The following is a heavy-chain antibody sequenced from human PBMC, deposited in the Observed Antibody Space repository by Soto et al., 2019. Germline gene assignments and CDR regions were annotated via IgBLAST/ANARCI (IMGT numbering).Heavy chain of an antibody. J-gene: IGHJ3*02. CDR3: ARALLPHDAFEI. V-gene: IGHV3-66*01. CDR2: IYSGGST. CDR1: GFTVSSNY. Sequence: EVQLVESGGGLVQPGGSLRLSCAASGFTVSSNYMSWVRQAPGKGLEWVSVIYSGGSTYYADSVKGRFTISRDNSKNTLYLQMNSLRAADTAVYYCARALLPHDAFEIWGQGTMVTVSS.